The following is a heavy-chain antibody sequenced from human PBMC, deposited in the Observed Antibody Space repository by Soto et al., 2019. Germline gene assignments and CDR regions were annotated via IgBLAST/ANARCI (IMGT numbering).Heavy chain of an antibody. V-gene: IGHV3-30-3*01. Sequence: QVLLVESGGGVVQPGTSLTLSCAASGFPFTSYAMHWVRQTPEKGLQWLTIISSDGSTIHYVDSVKGRFTISRDNSKNTVYLQMNSLRADDTAVYYCARGTGSGSFWIAYWGQGTLVTVSS. D-gene: IGHD3-10*01. J-gene: IGHJ4*02. CDR3: ARGTGSGSFWIAY. CDR1: GFPFTSYA. CDR2: ISSDGSTI.